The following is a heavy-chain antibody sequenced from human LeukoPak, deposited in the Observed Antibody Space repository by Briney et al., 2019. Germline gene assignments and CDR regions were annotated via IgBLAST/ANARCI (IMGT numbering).Heavy chain of an antibody. Sequence: ASVKVSCKASGYTFTSYDINWVRQATGQGLEWMGWMNPNSGNTGYAQKFQGRVTMTRNTSISTAYMELSSLRSEDTAVYYCARGIGYFDWFEPDYWGQGTLVTVSS. CDR1: GYTFTSYD. V-gene: IGHV1-8*01. D-gene: IGHD3-9*01. J-gene: IGHJ4*02. CDR3: ARGIGYFDWFEPDY. CDR2: MNPNSGNT.